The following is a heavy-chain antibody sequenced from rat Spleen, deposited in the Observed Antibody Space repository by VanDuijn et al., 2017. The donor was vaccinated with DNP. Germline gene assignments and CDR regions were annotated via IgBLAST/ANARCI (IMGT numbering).Heavy chain of an antibody. CDR1: GFTFNNNW. J-gene: IGHJ2*01. CDR3: TRENYYDGRYYPFDY. D-gene: IGHD1-12*02. CDR2: ISNTGGST. V-gene: IGHV5-31*01. Sequence: EVQLVESGGGLIQPGMSLRLSCVASGFTFNNNWMTWIRQAPGKGLDWIASISNTGGSTYYPDSVKGRLSPSRDNAKSTLYLQVNSLRSEDTATYYCTRENYYDGRYYPFDYWGQGVMVTVSS.